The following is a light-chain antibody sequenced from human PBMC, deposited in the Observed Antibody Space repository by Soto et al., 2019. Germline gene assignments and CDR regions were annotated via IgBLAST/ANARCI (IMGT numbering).Light chain of an antibody. Sequence: DIPMTQSPSSLSASVGDRVTITCRASQSISSYLNWYQQKPGKAPKPLIYAASSLQSGVPSRFSGSGSGTDFTLTISSLQPEDFATYYCQQSYSTPGTFGQGTKVEIK. V-gene: IGKV1-39*01. J-gene: IGKJ1*01. CDR3: QQSYSTPGT. CDR1: QSISSY. CDR2: AAS.